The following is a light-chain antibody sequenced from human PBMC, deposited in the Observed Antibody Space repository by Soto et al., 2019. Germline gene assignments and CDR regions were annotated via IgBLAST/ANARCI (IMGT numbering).Light chain of an antibody. CDR2: DVS. CDR1: HDIKKY. J-gene: IGKJ4*01. V-gene: IGKV1-33*01. CDR3: QQFDDLPLT. Sequence: DIQMTQSPSSLSASVGERVTITCQASHDIKKYLNWYQQKAYKVPKLLIHDVSTLATGVPSRFTGSGSGTDFTLTINSLQPEDVATYYCQQFDDLPLTFGGGTKVDI.